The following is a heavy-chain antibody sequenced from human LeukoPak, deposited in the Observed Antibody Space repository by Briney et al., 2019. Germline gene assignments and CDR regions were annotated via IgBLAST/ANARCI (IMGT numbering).Heavy chain of an antibody. CDR3: ARDVTMLVVVSHAFDI. CDR2: ISSSSSYI. CDR1: GFTFSSYS. J-gene: IGHJ3*02. V-gene: IGHV3-21*01. D-gene: IGHD3-22*01. Sequence: PGGSLRLSCAASGFTFSSYSMNWVRQAPGKGLEWGSSISSSSSYIYYADSVKGRFTISRDNAKNSLYLQMNSLRAEDTAVYYCARDVTMLVVVSHAFDIWGQGTMLTDSS.